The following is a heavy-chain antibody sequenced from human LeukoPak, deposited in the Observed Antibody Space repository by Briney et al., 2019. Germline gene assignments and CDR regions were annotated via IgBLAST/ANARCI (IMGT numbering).Heavy chain of an antibody. D-gene: IGHD6-19*01. CDR1: GGSFSGYY. CDR3: ARIFSGWYFDY. V-gene: IGHV4-34*01. J-gene: IGHJ4*02. Sequence: PSETLSLTCAVYGGSFSGYYWSWIRQPPGKGLEWIGEINHSGSTNYNPSLKSRVTISVDTSKNQFSLKLSSVTAADTAVYYCARIFSGWYFDYWGQGTLVTVSS. CDR2: INHSGST.